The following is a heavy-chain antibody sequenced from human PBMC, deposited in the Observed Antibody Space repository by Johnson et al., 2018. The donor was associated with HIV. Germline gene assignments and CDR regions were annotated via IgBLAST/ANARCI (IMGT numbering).Heavy chain of an antibody. CDR3: ARGCRDGYTCDVFDV. CDR1: GFTFSSYA. J-gene: IGHJ3*01. D-gene: IGHD5-24*01. Sequence: QVQLVESGGGLVQPGGSLRLSCAASGFTFSSYAMHWVRQAPGKGLEWVAVISYDGSNKYYADSVTGRFTISRDNSKNTLYLQMNSLRAEDTAVYFCARGCRDGYTCDVFDVWGQGTRVTVSS. V-gene: IGHV3-30*14. CDR2: ISYDGSNK.